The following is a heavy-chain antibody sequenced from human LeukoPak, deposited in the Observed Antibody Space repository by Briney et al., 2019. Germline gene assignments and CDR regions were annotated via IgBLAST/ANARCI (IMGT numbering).Heavy chain of an antibody. J-gene: IGHJ4*02. D-gene: IGHD2-2*01. V-gene: IGHV3-23*01. CDR3: AKDGGGYCNNSSC. CDR1: GFTFSTYA. CDR2: ISGSGSST. Sequence: PGGSLRLSCAASGFTFSTYAMSWVRQAPGKGLEWVSAISGSGSSTYYADSVKDRFTISRDNSKNTLYLQMNSLGAADTAVYYCAKDGGGYCNNSSCWGQGTLVTVSS.